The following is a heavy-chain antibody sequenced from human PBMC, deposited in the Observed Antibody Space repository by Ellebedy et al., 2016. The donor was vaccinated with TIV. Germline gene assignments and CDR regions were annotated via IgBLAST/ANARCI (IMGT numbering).Heavy chain of an antibody. CDR3: AKGGWLEN. V-gene: IGHV3-53*01. D-gene: IGHD5-12*01. CDR1: GFTVSSNY. CDR2: IYSGGST. J-gene: IGHJ4*02. Sequence: GESLKISCAASGFTVSSNYMSWVRQAPGKGLEWVSVIYSGGSTYYADSVKGRFTISRDNSKSTLDLQMNSLRAEDTAVYYCAKGGWLENWGQGTLVTVSS.